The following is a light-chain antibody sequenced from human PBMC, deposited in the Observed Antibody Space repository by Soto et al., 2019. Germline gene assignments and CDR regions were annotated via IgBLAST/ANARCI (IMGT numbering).Light chain of an antibody. CDR2: EDN. CDR1: GRSYNL. J-gene: IGLJ3*02. V-gene: IGLV2-23*01. CDR3: PPYADPPPVV. Sequence: QSVLTQPASVSGSPGQSITISCTGSGRSYNLVSWFQQSPGKAPKLIIYEDNKRPSGVSNRFSGSKSGNTASLTISGLQPGDGGNYYSPPYADPPPVVLGGGTNPPVL.